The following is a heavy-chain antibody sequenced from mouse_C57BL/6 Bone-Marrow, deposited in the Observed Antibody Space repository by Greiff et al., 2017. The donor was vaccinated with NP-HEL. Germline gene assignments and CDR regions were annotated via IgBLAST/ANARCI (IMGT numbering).Heavy chain of an antibody. J-gene: IGHJ3*01. D-gene: IGHD4-1*01. CDR3: ESHTGKFAY. CDR1: GFTFSSYG. Sequence: EVMLVESGGDLVKPGGSLKLSCAASGFTFSSYGMSWVRQTPDKRLEWVATISSGGSYTYYPDSVKGRFTISRDNAKNTLYMQMSSLKSEETAMSYCESHTGKFAYWGQGTLVTVS. V-gene: IGHV5-6*01. CDR2: ISSGGSYT.